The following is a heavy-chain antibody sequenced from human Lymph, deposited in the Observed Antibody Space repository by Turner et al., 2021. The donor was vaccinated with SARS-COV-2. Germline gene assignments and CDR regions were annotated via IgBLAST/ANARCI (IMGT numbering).Heavy chain of an antibody. Sequence: QVQLVQSGAEVTQPGSSVQVRCKASGCTFSRYAISWVIMAPGQGLEWMGGIIHIFGTANYAQKFQGRVTMTADESTSTAYMELSTLRSEDTAVYYCARDNVCRRNYPHILYYYYYGMDVWGQGTTVTVSS. D-gene: IGHD1-7*01. J-gene: IGHJ6*02. CDR3: ARDNVCRRNYPHILYYYYYGMDV. CDR2: IIHIFGTA. CDR1: GCTFSRYA. V-gene: IGHV1-69*01.